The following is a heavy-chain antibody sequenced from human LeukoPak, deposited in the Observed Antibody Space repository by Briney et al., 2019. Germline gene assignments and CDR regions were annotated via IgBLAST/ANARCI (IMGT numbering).Heavy chain of an antibody. CDR2: ISSNGGST. CDR3: VRRDCGGDCPFDY. J-gene: IGHJ4*02. Sequence: GGSLRLSCAASGFTFSSYAMHWVRQAPGKGLEYVSAISSNGGSTYYANSVKGRFTISRDNSKNTLYLQMGSLRAEDMAVYYCVRRDCGGDCPFDYWGQETLVTVSS. CDR1: GFTFSSYA. D-gene: IGHD2-21*02. V-gene: IGHV3-64*01.